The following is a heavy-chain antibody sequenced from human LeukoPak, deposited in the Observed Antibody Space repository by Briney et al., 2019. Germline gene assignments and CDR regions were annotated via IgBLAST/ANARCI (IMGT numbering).Heavy chain of an antibody. Sequence: SVKVSCKASGFTFTSSAMQWVRQARGQRLEWIGWIVVGSSNTNYAQKFQERVTITWDMSTSTAYMELSSLRSEDTAVYYCAATIAADTVYYGMDVWGQGTTVTVSS. V-gene: IGHV1-58*02. CDR3: AATIAADTVYYGMDV. D-gene: IGHD6-13*01. CDR2: IVVGSSNT. CDR1: GFTFTSSA. J-gene: IGHJ6*02.